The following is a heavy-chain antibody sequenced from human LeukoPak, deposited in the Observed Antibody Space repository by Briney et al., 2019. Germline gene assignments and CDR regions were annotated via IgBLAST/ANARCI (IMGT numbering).Heavy chain of an antibody. Sequence: SVKVSCKASGFTFTSSAMQWVRQARGQRLEWIGWIVVGSSNTNYAQKFQERVTITWDMSTSTAYMELSSLRSEDTAVYYCAATIAADTVYYGMDVWGQGTTVTVSS. V-gene: IGHV1-58*02. CDR3: AATIAADTVYYGMDV. D-gene: IGHD6-13*01. CDR2: IVVGSSNT. CDR1: GFTFTSSA. J-gene: IGHJ6*02.